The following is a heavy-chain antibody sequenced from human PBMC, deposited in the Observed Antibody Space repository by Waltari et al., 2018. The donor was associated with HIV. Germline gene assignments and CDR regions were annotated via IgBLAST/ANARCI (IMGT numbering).Heavy chain of an antibody. CDR1: GYTFTTYD. Sequence: QIQLVQSGPGVKNPGASVKVSCKAFGYTFTTYDIHWVRHAPGQEREWMGWMNPHSGDTGSAQQFQGRLTMTRDTSMSTAFMELNNLRPEDTAIYYCARGQFTFDSWGQGALVTVSS. D-gene: IGHD3-10*01. CDR3: ARGQFTFDS. J-gene: IGHJ4*02. CDR2: MNPHSGDT. V-gene: IGHV1-8*01.